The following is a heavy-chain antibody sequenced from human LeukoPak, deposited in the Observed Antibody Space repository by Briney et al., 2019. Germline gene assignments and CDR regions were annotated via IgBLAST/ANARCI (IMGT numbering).Heavy chain of an antibody. CDR1: GFTFSSYA. J-gene: IGHJ6*02. Sequence: GGSLRLSCAASGFTFSSYAMHWVRQAPGKGLEWVAAVSYDGSNEYYADSVKGRFTISRDNAKNSLYLQMNSLRAEDTAVYYCAGYCSGGSCYSEDLDYYGMDVWGQGTTVTVSS. CDR3: AGYCSGGSCYSEDLDYYGMDV. D-gene: IGHD2-15*01. CDR2: VSYDGSNE. V-gene: IGHV3-30-3*01.